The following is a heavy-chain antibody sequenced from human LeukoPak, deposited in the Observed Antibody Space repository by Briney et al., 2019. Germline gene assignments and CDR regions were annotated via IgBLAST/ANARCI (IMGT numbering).Heavy chain of an antibody. J-gene: IGHJ5*02. CDR3: AKSGYQLLAGNWFDP. V-gene: IGHV3-33*06. Sequence: PGRSLRLSCAASGFTFSIYGLHWVRQAPGKGLEWVAVIWNDGSNKYYADSVKGRFTISRDNSRNTLDLQMNSLRPEDTAVYYCAKSGYQLLAGNWFDPWGQGTLVTVSS. CDR2: IWNDGSNK. D-gene: IGHD2-2*01. CDR1: GFTFSIYG.